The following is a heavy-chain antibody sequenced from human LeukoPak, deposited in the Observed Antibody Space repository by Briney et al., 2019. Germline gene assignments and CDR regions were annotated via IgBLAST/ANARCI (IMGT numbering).Heavy chain of an antibody. J-gene: IGHJ4*02. V-gene: IGHV3-23*01. Sequence: GGSLRLSCAASRFTLSSYAMSWVRQAPGKGLEWVSAISGSGGSTYYADSVKGRFTISRDNSKNTLYLQMNSLRAEDTAVYYCAKDRRHSSLGDSFDYWGQGTLVTVSS. CDR3: AKDRRHSSLGDSFDY. CDR1: RFTLSSYA. CDR2: ISGSGGST. D-gene: IGHD6-6*01.